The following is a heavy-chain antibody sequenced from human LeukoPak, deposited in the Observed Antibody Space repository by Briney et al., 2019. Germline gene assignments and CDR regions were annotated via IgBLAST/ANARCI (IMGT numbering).Heavy chain of an antibody. J-gene: IGHJ6*03. D-gene: IGHD6-6*01. V-gene: IGHV4-39*01. CDR1: GGSISSSSYY. CDR3: ARQSIAARGYYYYMDV. CDR2: IYYNGNT. Sequence: SETLSLTCTVSGGSISSSSYYWGWIRQPPGKGLEWIGSIYYNGNTYYNPSLKSRVTISVDTSKNQFSLKLSSVTAADTAMRYCARQSIAARGYYYYMDVWGKGTTVTVSS.